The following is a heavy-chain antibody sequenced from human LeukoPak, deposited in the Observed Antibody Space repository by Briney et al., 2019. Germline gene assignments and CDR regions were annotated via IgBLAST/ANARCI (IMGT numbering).Heavy chain of an antibody. J-gene: IGHJ5*02. CDR3: ARHSGSGSLSRPFDP. CDR1: GGSVTSGGFY. Sequence: PLETLSLTCSVSGGSVTSGGFYWGWLRQPPGKGPEWIATIYYTGSTYYNLSLNSRVTVSIDTSKNQFSLRLTSVTATDTAVYHCARHSGSGSLSRPFDPWGQGTLVTVSS. CDR2: IYYTGST. D-gene: IGHD3-10*01. V-gene: IGHV4-39*01.